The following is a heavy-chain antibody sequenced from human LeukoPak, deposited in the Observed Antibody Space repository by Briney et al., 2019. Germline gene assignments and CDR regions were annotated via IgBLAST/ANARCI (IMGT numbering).Heavy chain of an antibody. Sequence: ASVKVSCKASGYTFTSYDINWVRQATGQGLEWMGWMNPNSGNTGYAQKFQGRVTMTRNTSISTAYMELSSLRSEDTAVYYCARDQTLNYCSSTSCYSSIDYYGMDVWGQGTTVTVSS. CDR3: ARDQTLNYCSSTSCYSSIDYYGMDV. J-gene: IGHJ6*02. CDR2: MNPNSGNT. V-gene: IGHV1-8*01. D-gene: IGHD2-2*02. CDR1: GYTFTSYD.